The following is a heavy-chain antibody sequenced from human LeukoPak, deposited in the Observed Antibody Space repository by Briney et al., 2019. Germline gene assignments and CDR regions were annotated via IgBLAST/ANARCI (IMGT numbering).Heavy chain of an antibody. CDR1: GFTFSSYA. CDR2: ISGSGGST. Sequence: GGSLRLSCAASGFTFSSYAMSWVRQAPGKGLEWVSAISGSGGSTYYADSVKGRFTISRDNSKNTLYLQMNSLRAEDTAVYYCAKDGPNCSSTSCFQGFYYMDVWGKGTTVTVSS. D-gene: IGHD2-2*01. CDR3: AKDGPNCSSTSCFQGFYYMDV. V-gene: IGHV3-23*01. J-gene: IGHJ6*03.